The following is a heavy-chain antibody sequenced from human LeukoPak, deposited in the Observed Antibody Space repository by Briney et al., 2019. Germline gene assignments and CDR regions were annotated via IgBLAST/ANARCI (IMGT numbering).Heavy chain of an antibody. CDR2: ISYDGSNK. V-gene: IGHV3-30*04. Sequence: GRSLRLSCAASGFTFSSYAMHWVRQAPGKGLEWVAVISYDGSNKYYADSVKGRFTISRDNSKNTLYLQMNSLRAEDTAVYYCARVGSSGWDFDYCGQGTLVTVSS. CDR1: GFTFSSYA. J-gene: IGHJ4*02. CDR3: ARVGSSGWDFDY. D-gene: IGHD6-19*01.